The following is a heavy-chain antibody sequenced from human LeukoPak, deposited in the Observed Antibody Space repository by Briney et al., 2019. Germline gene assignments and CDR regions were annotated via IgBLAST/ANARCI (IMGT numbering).Heavy chain of an antibody. CDR1: GGSFSGYY. J-gene: IGHJ4*02. Sequence: SETLSLTCAVYGGSFSGYYWSWIRQPPGKGLEWIGEINHSGSTNYNPSLKSRVTISVDTSKNQFSLKLSSVTAAGTAVYYCAREAVAGLVDYWGQGTLVTVSS. D-gene: IGHD6-19*01. CDR2: INHSGST. CDR3: AREAVAGLVDY. V-gene: IGHV4-34*01.